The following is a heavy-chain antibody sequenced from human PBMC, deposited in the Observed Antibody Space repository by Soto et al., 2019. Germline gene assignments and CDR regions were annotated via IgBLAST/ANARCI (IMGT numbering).Heavy chain of an antibody. J-gene: IGHJ1*01. Sequence: APVKVSCKTSGYIFTAYSMHWVRQAPGQGLEWMGVVNPSGGSAHYAQSFEGRVTLTRDTSTSTFYMELSSLRSEDTAVYYCAREENCRGGTCYSEYFHHWGQGTLVTVSS. CDR2: VNPSGGSA. V-gene: IGHV1-46*01. D-gene: IGHD2-15*01. CDR3: AREENCRGGTCYSEYFHH. CDR1: GYIFTAYS.